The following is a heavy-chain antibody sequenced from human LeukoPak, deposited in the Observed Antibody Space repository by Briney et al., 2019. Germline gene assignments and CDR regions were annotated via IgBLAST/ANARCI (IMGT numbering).Heavy chain of an antibody. CDR1: GGSISSYY. CDR2: IYYSGST. V-gene: IGHV4-59*12. Sequence: PSETLSLTCTVSGGSISSYYWSWIRQPPGKGLEWIGYIYYSGSTNYNPSLKSRVTMSVDTSKNQFSLKLSSVTAADTAVYYCARDLSPITIFALGPMDVWGKGTTVTVSS. J-gene: IGHJ6*03. CDR3: ARDLSPITIFALGPMDV. D-gene: IGHD3-3*01.